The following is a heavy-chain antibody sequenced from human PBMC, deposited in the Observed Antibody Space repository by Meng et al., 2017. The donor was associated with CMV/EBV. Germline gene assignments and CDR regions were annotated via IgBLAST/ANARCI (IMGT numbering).Heavy chain of an antibody. V-gene: IGHV4-39*07. CDR1: GGSVSSGSYY. J-gene: IGHJ4*02. D-gene: IGHD6-6*01. CDR3: ASLIAARERNDY. Sequence: SETLSLTCTVSGGSVSSGSYYWGWIRQPPGKGLEWIGSIYHSGSTYYNPSLKSRVTISVDTSKNQFSLKLSSVTAADTAVYYCASLIAARERNDYWGQGTLVTVSS. CDR2: IYHSGST.